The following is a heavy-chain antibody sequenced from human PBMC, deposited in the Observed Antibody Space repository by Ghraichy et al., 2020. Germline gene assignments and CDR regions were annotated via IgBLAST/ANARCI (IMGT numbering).Heavy chain of an antibody. V-gene: IGHV4-39*01. D-gene: IGHD2-2*01. Sequence: SETLSLTCTVSGGSISSSSYYWGWIRQPPGKGLEWIGSIYYSGSTYYNPSLKSRVTISVDTSKNQFSLKLSSVTAADTAVYYCARLFPPARYQLLMGHGNFDYWGQGTLVTVSS. J-gene: IGHJ4*02. CDR1: GGSISSSSYY. CDR2: IYYSGST. CDR3: ARLFPPARYQLLMGHGNFDY.